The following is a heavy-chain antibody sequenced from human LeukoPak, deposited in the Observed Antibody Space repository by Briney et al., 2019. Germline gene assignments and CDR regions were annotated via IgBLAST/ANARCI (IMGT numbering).Heavy chain of an antibody. D-gene: IGHD6-13*01. Sequence: PSETLSLTCTVPGGSISSDSYYWTWIRQPAGKGVEWIGRIYSSGSTSYNPSLKSRVSISVDASRNQFSLKLSSVTAADTAVYYCARPRSIWAAAGTPGAFDIWGQGTMVTVSS. CDR2: IYSSGST. CDR3: ARPRSIWAAAGTPGAFDI. J-gene: IGHJ3*02. CDR1: GGSISSDSYY. V-gene: IGHV4-61*02.